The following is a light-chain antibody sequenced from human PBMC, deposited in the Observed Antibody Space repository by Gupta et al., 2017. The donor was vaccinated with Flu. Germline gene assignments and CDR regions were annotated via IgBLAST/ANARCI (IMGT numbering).Light chain of an antibody. Sequence: DIQMTQVPSSLSASVGDRVTITCRASQSISSYLNWYQQKPGKAPKLLIYAASSLQSGVPSRFSGSGSGTDFTLTISSLQPEDFATYYCQQFDSTPRTFGQGTKLEIK. CDR2: AAS. V-gene: IGKV1-39*01. J-gene: IGKJ1*01. CDR1: QSISSY. CDR3: QQFDSTPRT.